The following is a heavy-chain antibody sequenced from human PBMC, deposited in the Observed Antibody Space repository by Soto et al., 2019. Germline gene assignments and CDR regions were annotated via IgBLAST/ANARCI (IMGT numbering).Heavy chain of an antibody. CDR1: GDSISSDAYY. V-gene: IGHV4-30-4*01. D-gene: IGHD5-12*01. Sequence: SETLSLTCTVSGDSISSDAYYWSWIRQPPGKGLEWIGNIYYRGITYYNPSLKSRVSISVDTSNNQFSLKLSSVAAADTAVYYCARGPRGYIGCDYPLFDYWGQGALVTVSS. J-gene: IGHJ4*02. CDR2: IYYRGIT. CDR3: ARGPRGYIGCDYPLFDY.